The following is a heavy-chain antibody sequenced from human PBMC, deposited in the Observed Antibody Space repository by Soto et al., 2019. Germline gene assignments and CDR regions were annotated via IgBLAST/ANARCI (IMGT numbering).Heavy chain of an antibody. CDR3: AKSYFRSYGSGSYYPNY. Sequence: GGSLRLSCAASGFTFSSYAMSWVRQAPGKGLEWVSAISGSGGSTYYADSVKGRFTISRDNSKNTLYLQMNSLRAEDTAVYYCAKSYFRSYGSGSYYPNYWDQGTLVTVSS. CDR1: GFTFSSYA. D-gene: IGHD3-10*01. CDR2: ISGSGGST. V-gene: IGHV3-23*01. J-gene: IGHJ4*02.